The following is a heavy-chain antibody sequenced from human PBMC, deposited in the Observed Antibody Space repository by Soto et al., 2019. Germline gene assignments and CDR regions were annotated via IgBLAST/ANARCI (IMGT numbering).Heavy chain of an antibody. D-gene: IGHD3-22*01. CDR2: IYYSATT. J-gene: IGHJ4*02. CDR1: GGSVNSGSHY. Sequence: QVQLQESGPGLVKPSETLSLICTVSGGSVNSGSHYWSWIRQPPGKGLEWIGYIYYSATTNYNPTRKSRVTISVDTSKNQFSLKLSSVTAADTAVYYCARYPYYFDSSADYFDYWGQGTLVTVSS. V-gene: IGHV4-61*01. CDR3: ARYPYYFDSSADYFDY.